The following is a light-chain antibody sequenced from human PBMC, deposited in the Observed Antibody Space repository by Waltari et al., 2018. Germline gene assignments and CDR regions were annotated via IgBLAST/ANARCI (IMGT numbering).Light chain of an antibody. CDR2: GAS. CDR3: QQYATSPGA. Sequence: EIVLTQSPGTLSLSPGERATLPCRASQCVSSSYLAWYQQKPGQAPRLLIYGASSRATGIPDRFSGSGSGTDFTLTISRLGPEDFAVYYCQQYATSPGAFGQGTKVEIK. CDR1: QCVSSSY. J-gene: IGKJ1*01. V-gene: IGKV3-20*01.